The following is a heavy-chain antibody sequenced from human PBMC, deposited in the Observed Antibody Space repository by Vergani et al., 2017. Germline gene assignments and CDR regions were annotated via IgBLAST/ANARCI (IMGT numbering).Heavy chain of an antibody. CDR3: ARYSGGDTAYFQH. CDR1: GSSISSENYY. J-gene: IGHJ1*01. Sequence: QVQPQESGPGLVKPSQTLSRTCTVSGSSISSENYYLSWIRQPPGKGLEWIGYIYYSGFTYYNPSLKSRVSISVDTPKHLLSLNLSSVTTADTAAYYCARYSGGDTAYFQHSGQRTLVTVSS. D-gene: IGHD1-26*01. V-gene: IGHV4-30-4*01. CDR2: IYYSGFT.